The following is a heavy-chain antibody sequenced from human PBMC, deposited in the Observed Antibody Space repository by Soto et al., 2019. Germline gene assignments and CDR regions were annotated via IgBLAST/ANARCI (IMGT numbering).Heavy chain of an antibody. V-gene: IGHV4-39*01. J-gene: IGHJ4*02. CDR3: ASIAAPGTTHFDF. D-gene: IGHD6-13*01. CDR1: GGSIGSSSYY. Sequence: SETLSLTCTVSGGSIGSSSYYWGWIRQSPGKGLEWIGNIYYSGNTFYNPSLQSRVAISVDTSKNQFYLRLSSVTAADTAIFYCASIAAPGTTHFDFWGQGTLVTVSS. CDR2: IYYSGNT.